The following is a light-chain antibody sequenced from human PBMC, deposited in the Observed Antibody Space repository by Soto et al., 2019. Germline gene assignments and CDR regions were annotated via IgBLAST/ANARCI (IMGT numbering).Light chain of an antibody. J-gene: IGLJ2*01. CDR1: KLGDKY. V-gene: IGLV3-1*01. CDR2: QDT. CDR3: QACDSSTLVV. Sequence: SYELTQPPSVSVSPGQTASITCCGDKLGDKYACWYQQKPGQSPVLVIYQDTKRPSGIPERFSGSNSGNTATLTISGTQAMDEADYYCQACDSSTLVVFGGGTKLTVL.